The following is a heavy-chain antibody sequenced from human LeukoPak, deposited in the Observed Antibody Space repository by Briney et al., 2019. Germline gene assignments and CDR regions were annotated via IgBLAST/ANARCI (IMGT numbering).Heavy chain of an antibody. CDR1: GGSFSGYY. CDR2: INHSGST. V-gene: IGHV4-34*01. Sequence: SETLSLTCAVYGGSFSGYYWSWIRQPPGKGLEWIGEINHSGSTNYNPSLKSRVTISVDTSKNQFSLKLSSVTAADTAVYYCASLGRIVVARGVDWVQGTLVTVSS. D-gene: IGHD3-22*01. J-gene: IGHJ4*02. CDR3: ASLGRIVVARGVD.